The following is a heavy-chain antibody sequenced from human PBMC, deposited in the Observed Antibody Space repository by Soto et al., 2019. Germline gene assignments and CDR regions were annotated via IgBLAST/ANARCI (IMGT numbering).Heavy chain of an antibody. CDR2: ISGSGDIT. V-gene: IGHV3-23*01. Sequence: EVQLLESGGGLVQPGGSLRLSCAVSGFSFSNSAMTWVRQAPGKGLEWVSGISGSGDITYNTDSVKGRFAISRDTSKNVVYLQMRGLRAEDTAVYYCAKVPQWVLRYPDWFFDYWGQGTLVTVSS. CDR1: GFSFSNSA. J-gene: IGHJ4*02. CDR3: AKVPQWVLRYPDWFFDY. D-gene: IGHD3-9*01.